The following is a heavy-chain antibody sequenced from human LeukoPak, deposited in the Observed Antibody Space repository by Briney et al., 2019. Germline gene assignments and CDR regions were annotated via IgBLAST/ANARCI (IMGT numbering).Heavy chain of an antibody. V-gene: IGHV3-74*01. D-gene: IGHD1-20*01. Sequence: GGSLRLSCAASGFTFSNYMMHWVRQASGKGLVWVSRIKSDGITITYADSVKGRFTISRDNAKNTLYLQMNSLRAEDTAVYYCLRDLNWSLDQWGQGTLVTVSS. CDR3: LRDLNWSLDQ. CDR1: GFTFSNYM. J-gene: IGHJ4*02. CDR2: IKSDGITI.